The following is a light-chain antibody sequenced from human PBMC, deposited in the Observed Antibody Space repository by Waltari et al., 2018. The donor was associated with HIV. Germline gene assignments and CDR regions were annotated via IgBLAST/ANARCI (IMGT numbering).Light chain of an antibody. CDR2: EGN. J-gene: IGLJ2*01. Sequence: QSALTQPASVSGSPGQSINITCTGPTSYLPGHELVPWYQTHPGKGPKLMIYEGNKRPSGVSNRFSGSKSGNTASLTISGLQAEDEADYYCCSYAGSRTLLFGGGTKLTVL. CDR1: TSYLPGHEL. V-gene: IGLV2-23*01. CDR3: CSYAGSRTLL.